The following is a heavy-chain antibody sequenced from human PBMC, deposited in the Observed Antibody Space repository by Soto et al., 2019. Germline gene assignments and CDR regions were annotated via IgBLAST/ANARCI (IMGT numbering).Heavy chain of an antibody. CDR3: ARHRDRYYYYYALDV. Sequence: SETLSLTCTVSGGSISRSSYYWGWIRQPPGKGLEWIGSIYNSGITYYNPSLKSRVTISVDTSKNQFSLKLSSVTVADTAVFYCARHRDRYYYYYALDVWGQGTTVTVSS. CDR2: IYNSGIT. J-gene: IGHJ6*02. CDR1: GGSISRSSYY. D-gene: IGHD2-15*01. V-gene: IGHV4-39*01.